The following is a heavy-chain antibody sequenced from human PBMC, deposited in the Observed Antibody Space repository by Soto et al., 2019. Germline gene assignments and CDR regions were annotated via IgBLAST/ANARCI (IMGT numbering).Heavy chain of an antibody. Sequence: EVRLVESGGGSVQPGMSLRLSCVGSAFNIPDRAMHWVRQAPGKGLEWVSGIYWNSARIDYADSVKGRFTICRDNAKNSQSVQIISLQTQATAFYYCISELDAGVFDNWGQGTLVTVSS. CDR3: ISELDAGVFDN. CDR1: AFNIPDRA. CDR2: IYWNSARI. D-gene: IGHD6-13*01. J-gene: IGHJ4*02. V-gene: IGHV3-9*01.